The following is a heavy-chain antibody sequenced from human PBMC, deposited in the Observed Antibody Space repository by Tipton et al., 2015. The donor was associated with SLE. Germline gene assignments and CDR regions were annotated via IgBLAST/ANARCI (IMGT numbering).Heavy chain of an antibody. Sequence: SLRLSCAASGFTFSSYAMHWVRQAPGKGLEWVAVISYDGSNKYYAESVKGRFTISRDNSKNTLYLQMNSLRAEDTAVYYCARGGRGYSGYYTTGAFDIWGQGTMVTVSS. D-gene: IGHD3-3*01. V-gene: IGHV3-30-3*01. CDR2: ISYDGSNK. J-gene: IGHJ3*02. CDR3: ARGGRGYSGYYTTGAFDI. CDR1: GFTFSSYA.